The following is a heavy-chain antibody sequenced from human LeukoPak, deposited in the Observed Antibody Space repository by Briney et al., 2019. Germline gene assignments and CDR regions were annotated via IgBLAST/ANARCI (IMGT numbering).Heavy chain of an antibody. CDR2: IYHSGST. CDR3: ATSIVAIPEYFQH. J-gene: IGHJ1*01. Sequence: SSETLSLTCTVSGYSISSGYYWGWIRQPPGKGLEWIGSIYHSGSTYYNPSLKSRVTISVDTSKNQFSLKLSSVTAADTAVYYCATSIVAIPEYFQHWGQGTLVTVSS. CDR1: GYSISSGYY. D-gene: IGHD2-21*01. V-gene: IGHV4-38-2*02.